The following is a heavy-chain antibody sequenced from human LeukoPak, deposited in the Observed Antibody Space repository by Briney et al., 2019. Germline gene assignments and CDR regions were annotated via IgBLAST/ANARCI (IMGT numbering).Heavy chain of an antibody. Sequence: SETLSLTCTVSCGSTSSGGYYLTWIRQHPGKCLEWIWYIYDNGSTCYNPSVKSRLTLSMDTSYNQISMKMSSVNAADTAVYYCARVVGYYDDSSGYHWYFDLWGRGTLVTVSS. V-gene: IGHV4-31*03. D-gene: IGHD3-22*01. CDR1: CGSTSSGGYY. J-gene: IGHJ2*01. CDR2: IYDNGST. CDR3: ARVVGYYDDSSGYHWYFDL.